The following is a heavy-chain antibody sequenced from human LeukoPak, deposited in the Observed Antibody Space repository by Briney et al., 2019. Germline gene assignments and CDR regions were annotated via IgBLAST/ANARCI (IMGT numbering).Heavy chain of an antibody. D-gene: IGHD3-3*01. CDR1: GGSISTYY. V-gene: IGHV4-59*01. Sequence: KSSETLSLTCTVSGGSISTYYWSWVRQPPGKGLEWIGYVYYSGSTEYNPSLKSRVIISIDTSKIQLSLKLNSMTAADTAVYYCARGRDFWSGYSFDYWGQGTLVTVSS. CDR2: VYYSGST. CDR3: ARGRDFWSGYSFDY. J-gene: IGHJ4*02.